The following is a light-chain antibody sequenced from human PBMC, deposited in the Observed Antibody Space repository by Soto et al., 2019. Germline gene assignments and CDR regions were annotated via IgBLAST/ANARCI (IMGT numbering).Light chain of an antibody. V-gene: IGKV1-5*01. CDR2: DAS. J-gene: IGKJ1*01. CDR1: QSISSW. CDR3: QQYNNWPRT. Sequence: DIEETQSPSTLSSSVGDRGTITCGASQSISSWLAWYQQKPGKAPKLLIYDASSLESGVPSRFSGSGSGTEFTLTISSLQPDDFATYYCQQYNNWPRTFGQGTKVDIK.